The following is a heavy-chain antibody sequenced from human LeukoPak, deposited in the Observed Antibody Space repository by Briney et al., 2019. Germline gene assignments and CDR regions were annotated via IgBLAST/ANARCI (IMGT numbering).Heavy chain of an antibody. J-gene: IGHJ5*02. CDR3: AREYYYDSSGYAEGA. CDR2: INHSGST. CDR1: GGSFSGYY. D-gene: IGHD3-22*01. V-gene: IGHV4-34*01. Sequence: PSETLSLTCAVYGGSFSGYYWSWIRQPPGKGLEWIGEINHSGSTNYNPSLKSRVTISVDTSKNQFSLKLSSVTAADTAVYYCAREYYYDSSGYAEGAWGQGTLVTVSS.